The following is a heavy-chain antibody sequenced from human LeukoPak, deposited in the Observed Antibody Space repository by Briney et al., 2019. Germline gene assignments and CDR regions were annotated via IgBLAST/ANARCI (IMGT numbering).Heavy chain of an antibody. Sequence: GSLRLSCAASGFTFSSYWMSWVRQAPGKGLEWVANIKQEGSEKYYVDSVKGRFTISRDNAKNSLYLQMNSLRAEDTAVYYCAREGGYYDILTGYYTYYYYGMDVWGQGTTVTVSS. V-gene: IGHV3-7*01. CDR3: AREGGYYDILTGYYTYYYYGMDV. CDR2: IKQEGSEK. J-gene: IGHJ6*02. CDR1: GFTFSSYW. D-gene: IGHD3-9*01.